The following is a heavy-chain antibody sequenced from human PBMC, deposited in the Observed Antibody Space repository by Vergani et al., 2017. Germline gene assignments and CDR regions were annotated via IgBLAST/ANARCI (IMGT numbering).Heavy chain of an antibody. CDR1: GFTFSSYA. D-gene: IGHD2-2*01. CDR2: ISGSGGST. J-gene: IGHJ4*02. Sequence: EVQLLESGGGLVQPGGSLRLSCAASGFTFSSYAMSWVRQAPGKVLEWVSAISGSGGSTYYADSVKGRFTISRDNSKNTLYLQMNSLRAEDTAVYYCAKSPPIVVVPAAIRRLAWGVFDYWGQGTLVTVSS. CDR3: AKSPPIVVVPAAIRRLAWGVFDY. V-gene: IGHV3-23*01.